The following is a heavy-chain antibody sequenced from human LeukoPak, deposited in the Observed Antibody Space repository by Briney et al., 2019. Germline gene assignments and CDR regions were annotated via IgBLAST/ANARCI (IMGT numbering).Heavy chain of an antibody. V-gene: IGHV1-2*02. Sequence: ASVKVSCKASGYTFTGYYMHWVRQAPGQGLEWMGWINPNSGGTNYAQKFQGRVTMTRDTSISTAYMELSSVTAADTAVYYCARGGYYGLGNDFRFDPWGQGTLVTVSS. CDR2: INPNSGGT. D-gene: IGHD3-10*01. CDR3: ARGGYYGLGNDFRFDP. CDR1: GYTFTGYY. J-gene: IGHJ5*02.